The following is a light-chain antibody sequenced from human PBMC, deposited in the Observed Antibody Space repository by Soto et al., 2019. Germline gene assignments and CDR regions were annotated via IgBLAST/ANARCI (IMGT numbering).Light chain of an antibody. CDR3: QQSYSTPLT. Sequence: IVMTQSPATLSVSPGERATLSCRASRGISSNLAWYQQKPGQAPRLLIYDASTRATGIPARFSGSGSGTEFTLTISSLQSEDFATYYCQQSYSTPLTFGGGTKVEIK. CDR1: RGISSN. V-gene: IGKV3-15*01. J-gene: IGKJ4*01. CDR2: DAS.